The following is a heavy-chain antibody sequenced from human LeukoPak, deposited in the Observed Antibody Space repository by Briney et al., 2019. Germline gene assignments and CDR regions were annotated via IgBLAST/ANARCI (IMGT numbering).Heavy chain of an antibody. CDR1: GYTFTGYY. CDR2: INPNSGGT. V-gene: IGHV1-2*02. Sequence: ASVKVSCKASGYTFTGYYMHWVRQAPGQGLEWMGWINPNSGGTNYAQKFQGRVTMTRDTSISTAYMELSRLRSDDTAVYYCAREALYGSGSYMSYWGQGTLVTVPS. D-gene: IGHD3-10*01. CDR3: AREALYGSGSYMSY. J-gene: IGHJ4*02.